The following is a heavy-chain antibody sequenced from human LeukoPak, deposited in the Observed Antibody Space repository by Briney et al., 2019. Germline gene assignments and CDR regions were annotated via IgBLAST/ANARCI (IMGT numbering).Heavy chain of an antibody. J-gene: IGHJ4*02. CDR2: INSGGAI. D-gene: IGHD6-6*01. CDR1: GFTFSSYS. V-gene: IGHV3-23*01. CDR3: AKRGSYSSSFTSTFDY. Sequence: GGSLRLSCAASGFTFSSYSMNWVRQAPGKGLEWVSTINSGGAINYADSVKGRFTISRDNPKNMLYLQMNSLRAEDTAVYYCAKRGSYSSSFTSTFDYWGQGTLVTVSS.